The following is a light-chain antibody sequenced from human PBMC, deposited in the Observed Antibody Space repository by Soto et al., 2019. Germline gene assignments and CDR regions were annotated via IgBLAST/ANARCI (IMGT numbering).Light chain of an antibody. Sequence: QSVLTQPPSVSAAPGQKVTISCSGSSSNIGNNYVSWYQQLPGTAPKLLIYENNKRPSGIPDRFSGSKSGTSATLGITGLQTGDEADYYCGTWDSSLSAVVFGGGPRSPS. V-gene: IGLV1-51*02. J-gene: IGLJ2*01. CDR3: GTWDSSLSAVV. CDR2: ENN. CDR1: SSNIGNNY.